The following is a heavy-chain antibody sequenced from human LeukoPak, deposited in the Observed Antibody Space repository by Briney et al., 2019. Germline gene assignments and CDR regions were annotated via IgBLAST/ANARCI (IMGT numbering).Heavy chain of an antibody. D-gene: IGHD6-13*01. CDR2: ISHDGSDK. CDR1: TFTFSDYG. Sequence: PGGSLRLSCVGSTFTFSDYGMHWVRQAPGKGLEWVAVISHDGSDKYYADSVKGRFTISRDNSKNTLFLQMNSLRGEDTAVYYCAKDWRYSSSTTPYWGQGTLVIVSS. V-gene: IGHV3-30*18. CDR3: AKDWRYSSSTTPY. J-gene: IGHJ4*02.